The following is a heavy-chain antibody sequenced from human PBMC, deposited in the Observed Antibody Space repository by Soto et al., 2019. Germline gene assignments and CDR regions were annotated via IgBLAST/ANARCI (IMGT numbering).Heavy chain of an antibody. CDR2: IRCSGGNT. CDR1: GFTFSSYG. Sequence: GGSLRLSCAASGFTFSSYGMHWVRQAPGKGLEWVSVIRCSGGNTYYADSVKGRFTISRDNSKNTLYLQMNSLRAEDTAVYYSARGQQNLDNWFGPWGQGILVTVSS. CDR3: ARGQQNLDNWFGP. J-gene: IGHJ5*02. D-gene: IGHD6-13*01. V-gene: IGHV3-23*01.